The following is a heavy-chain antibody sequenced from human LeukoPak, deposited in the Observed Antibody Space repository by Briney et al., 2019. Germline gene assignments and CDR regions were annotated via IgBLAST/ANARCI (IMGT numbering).Heavy chain of an antibody. Sequence: PSETLSLTCTVSGGSISSSTYCWRWVRQPPGKGLEWIGCMYYSGSTYYSSSLTGRLPISLHTPTSQFSLRLNSLPASDTAVSYCARHIAFHANLYYWGQGTLVTVSS. CDR2: MYYSGST. CDR3: ARHIAFHANLYY. J-gene: IGHJ4*02. V-gene: IGHV4-39*01. CDR1: GGSISSSTYC. D-gene: IGHD3-3*02.